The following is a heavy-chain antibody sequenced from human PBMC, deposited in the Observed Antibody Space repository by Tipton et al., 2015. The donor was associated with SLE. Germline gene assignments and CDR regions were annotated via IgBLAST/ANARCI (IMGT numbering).Heavy chain of an antibody. CDR3: ARELGLEGMDV. CDR1: GFTFSSYA. CDR2: LSYDGSIK. Sequence: SLRLSCAASGFTFSSYAMYWVRQAPGKGLEWVAVLSYDGSIKYYADSVKGRFTMSRDNSKNTLYLQMNSLRAEDTAVYYCARELGLEGMDVWGQGTTVTVSS. V-gene: IGHV3-30*04. J-gene: IGHJ6*02.